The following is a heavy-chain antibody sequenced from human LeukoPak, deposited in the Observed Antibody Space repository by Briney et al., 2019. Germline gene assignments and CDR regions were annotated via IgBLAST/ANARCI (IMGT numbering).Heavy chain of an antibody. CDR2: INHSGST. J-gene: IGHJ6*02. CDR3: SGGREYCSGGRCYSYYYYGMDV. D-gene: IGHD2-15*01. V-gene: IGHV4-34*01. Sequence: LETLSLTCAVYGWSFSGYYLSWIRQPPGQGLEWIGEINHSGSTTYNPSLNSRVTILVDTSKNQFSLKVRSVPAADTAAVYCSGGREYCSGGRCYSYYYYGMDVWGQGTTVTVSS. CDR1: GWSFSGYY.